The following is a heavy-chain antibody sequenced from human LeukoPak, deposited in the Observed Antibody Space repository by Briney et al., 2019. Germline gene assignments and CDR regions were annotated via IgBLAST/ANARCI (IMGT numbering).Heavy chain of an antibody. CDR1: RFTFSSYA. CDR3: ARGADYDIPDY. V-gene: IGHV3-30*04. Sequence: GRSLRLSCAASRFTFSSYAMHWVRQAPGKGLEWVALISSDETNKYYADSVKGRFTISRDNSKNTLYLQMNSLRPEDTAVYYCARGADYDIPDYWGQGTLVTVPS. D-gene: IGHD3-9*01. CDR2: ISSDETNK. J-gene: IGHJ4*02.